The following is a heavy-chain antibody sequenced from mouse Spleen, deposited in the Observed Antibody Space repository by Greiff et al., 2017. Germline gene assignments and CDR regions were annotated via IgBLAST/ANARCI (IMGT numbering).Heavy chain of an antibody. J-gene: IGHJ3*01. V-gene: IGHV5-9*01. CDR1: GFTFSSYA. CDR2: ISSGGGNT. D-gene: IGHD2-4*01. CDR3: AIYYDYSWFAY. Sequence: EVMLVESGGGLVKRGGSLKLSCAASGFTFSSYAMSWVRQTPEKRLEWVATISSGGGNTYYPDSVKGRFTISRDNAKNTLYLQMSSLKSEDTAMYYCAIYYDYSWFAYWGQGTLVTVSA.